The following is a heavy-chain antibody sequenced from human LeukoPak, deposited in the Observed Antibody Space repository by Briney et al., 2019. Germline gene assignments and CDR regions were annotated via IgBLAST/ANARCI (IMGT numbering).Heavy chain of an antibody. CDR1: GFTFSNAW. Sequence: GGSLRLSCAASGFTFSNAWMSWVRQAPGKGLEWVGRIKSKTDGGTTDYAAPVKGRFTISRDGSKNTLYLQMNSLKTEVTAVYYCTTGRWELLGFDYWGQGTLVTVSS. J-gene: IGHJ4*02. CDR2: IKSKTDGGTT. CDR3: TTGRWELLGFDY. D-gene: IGHD1-26*01. V-gene: IGHV3-15*01.